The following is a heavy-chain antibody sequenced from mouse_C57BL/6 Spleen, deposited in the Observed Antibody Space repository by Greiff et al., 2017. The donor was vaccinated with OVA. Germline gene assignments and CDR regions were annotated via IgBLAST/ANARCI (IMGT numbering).Heavy chain of an antibody. Sequence: VQLQQPGAELVKPGASVKLSCKASGYTFTSYWMHWVKQRPGQGLEWIGMIHPNSGSTNYNEKFKSKATLTVDKSSSTAYMQLSSLTSEDSAVYYCARKGIYDGYRDYAMDYWGQGTSVTVSS. V-gene: IGHV1-64*01. D-gene: IGHD2-3*01. J-gene: IGHJ4*01. CDR2: IHPNSGST. CDR3: ARKGIYDGYRDYAMDY. CDR1: GYTFTSYW.